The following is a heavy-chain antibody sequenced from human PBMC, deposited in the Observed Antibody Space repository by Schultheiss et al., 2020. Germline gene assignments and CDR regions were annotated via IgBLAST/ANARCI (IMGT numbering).Heavy chain of an antibody. V-gene: IGHV4-59*08. Sequence: SETLSLTCAVYGGSFSGYYWSWIRQPPGKGLEWIGYIYYSGSTYYNPSLKSRVTISVDTSKNQFSLKLSSVTAADTAVYYCARHLAYSVAGYYYYYGMDVWGQGTTVTVSS. CDR1: GGSFSGYY. CDR2: IYYSGST. J-gene: IGHJ6*02. CDR3: ARHLAYSVAGYYYYYGMDV. D-gene: IGHD6-19*01.